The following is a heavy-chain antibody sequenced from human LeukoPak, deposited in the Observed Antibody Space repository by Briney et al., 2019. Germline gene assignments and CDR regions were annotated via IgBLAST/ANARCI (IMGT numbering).Heavy chain of an antibody. CDR2: INHSGST. CDR1: GGSFSGYY. Sequence: SETLSLTCAVYGGSFSGYYWSWIRQPPGKGLEWIGEINHSGSTNYNPSLKSRVTISVDTSKNQFSLKLSSVTAADTAVYYCASFYGSGWDDAFDIWGQGTMVTVSS. D-gene: IGHD3-10*01. J-gene: IGHJ3*02. CDR3: ASFYGSGWDDAFDI. V-gene: IGHV4-34*01.